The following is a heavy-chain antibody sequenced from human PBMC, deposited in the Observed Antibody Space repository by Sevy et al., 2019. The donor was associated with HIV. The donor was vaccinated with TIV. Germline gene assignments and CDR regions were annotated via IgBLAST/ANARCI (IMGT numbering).Heavy chain of an antibody. Sequence: ASVKVSCKASGGTFSSYGISWVRQAPGQGLEWMGGIIPILGTVNYAQKFQGRVTITGDESTKTAYMGLSRLRPEDTAMYYCARGGGNGRYYFDYWGQETLVTVSS. CDR2: IIPILGTV. CDR3: ARGGGNGRYYFDY. J-gene: IGHJ4*02. V-gene: IGHV1-69*13. D-gene: IGHD3-10*01. CDR1: GGTFSSYG.